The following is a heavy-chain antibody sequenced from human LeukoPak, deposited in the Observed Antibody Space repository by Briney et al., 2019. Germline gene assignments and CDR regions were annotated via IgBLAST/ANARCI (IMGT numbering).Heavy chain of an antibody. V-gene: IGHV3-74*01. Sequence: GGSLRLSCAASGFTFSSYWMHWVRQAPGKGLMWVSRINSDGSSTSYADSVKGRFTISRDNAKNTLYLQMNSLRAEDTAVYYCAKSIAARAHFWVLFDYWGQGTLVTVSS. J-gene: IGHJ4*02. D-gene: IGHD6-6*01. CDR2: INSDGSST. CDR1: GFTFSSYW. CDR3: AKSIAARAHFWVLFDY.